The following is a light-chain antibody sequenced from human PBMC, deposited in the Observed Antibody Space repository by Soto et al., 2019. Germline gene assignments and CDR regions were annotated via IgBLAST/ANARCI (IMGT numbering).Light chain of an antibody. V-gene: IGLV2-14*01. Sequence: LTQPASVSGSPGQSITLSCTGTSSDVGGYNYVSWYQQHPGKAPKLMIYEVSNRPSGVSNRFSGSKSGNTASLTISGLQAEDEADYYCNSYASSGTLVFGTGTKVTVL. CDR1: SSDVGGYNY. CDR2: EVS. CDR3: NSYASSGTLV. J-gene: IGLJ1*01.